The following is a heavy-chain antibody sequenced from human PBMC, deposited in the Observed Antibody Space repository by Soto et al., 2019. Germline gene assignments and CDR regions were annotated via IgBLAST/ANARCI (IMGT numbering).Heavy chain of an antibody. J-gene: IGHJ6*02. CDR2: ISSSSSYI. V-gene: IGHV3-21*01. CDR1: GFTFSSYS. Sequence: GGSLRLSCAASGFTFSSYSMNWVRQAPGKGLEWVSSISSSSSYIYYADSVKGRFTISRDNAKNSLYLQMNSLRAEDTAVYYCARDLTVVVPAASRYYYYYGMDVWGQGTTVTVSS. CDR3: ARDLTVVVPAASRYYYYYGMDV. D-gene: IGHD2-2*01.